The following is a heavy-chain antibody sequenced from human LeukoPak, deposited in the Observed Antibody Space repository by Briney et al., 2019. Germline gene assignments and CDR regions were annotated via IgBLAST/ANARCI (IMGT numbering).Heavy chain of an antibody. CDR2: IYPGDSNS. CDR3: ARRPNDGFDS. CDR1: GYTFLSSW. V-gene: IGHV5-51*01. Sequence: PGASLQIYGKGSGYTFLSSWIGSVRQQPGKGLEWIGIIYPGDSNSRYSPSVEGQVIISADKSISTAYLQWSSLKASDTAIYYCARRPNDGFDSWGQGTMVTVSS. D-gene: IGHD2-8*01. J-gene: IGHJ3*02.